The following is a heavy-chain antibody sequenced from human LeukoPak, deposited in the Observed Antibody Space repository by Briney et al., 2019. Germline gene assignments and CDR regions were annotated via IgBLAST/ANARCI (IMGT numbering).Heavy chain of an antibody. Sequence: GGSLRLSCVASGFIFSSYWMIWVRQAPGKGLEWVANIKEDGSEKYFVGSVKGRFTISRDNAKNSLYLQMNSLGAEDTAMYFCARIHSGYIWGDSFDIWGQGTLVTVSS. V-gene: IGHV3-7*01. CDR1: GFIFSSYW. CDR3: ARIHSGYIWGDSFDI. CDR2: IKEDGSEK. J-gene: IGHJ3*02. D-gene: IGHD5-12*01.